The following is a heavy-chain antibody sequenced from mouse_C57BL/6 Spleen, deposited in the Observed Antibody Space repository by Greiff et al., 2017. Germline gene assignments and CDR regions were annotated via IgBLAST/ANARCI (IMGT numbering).Heavy chain of an antibody. CDR2: ISDGGSYT. V-gene: IGHV5-4*03. Sequence: EVMLVESGGGLVKPGGSLKLSCAASGFTFSSYAMSWVRQTPEKRLEWVATISDGGSYTYYPDNVKGRFTISRDNAKNNLYLQMSHLKSEDTAMYYCARYEGSSWYCDVWGTGTTVTVSS. CDR1: GFTFSSYA. J-gene: IGHJ1*03. CDR3: ARYEGSSWYCDV. D-gene: IGHD1-1*01.